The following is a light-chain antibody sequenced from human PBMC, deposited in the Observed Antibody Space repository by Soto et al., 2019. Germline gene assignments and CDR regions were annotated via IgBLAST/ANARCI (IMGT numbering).Light chain of an antibody. V-gene: IGLV1-51*01. J-gene: IGLJ1*01. CDR3: GSWDSSLSAYV. CDR1: SSNIGGNS. CDR2: DDN. Sequence: SVLTPPPSLSAAPGASRTISISSSSSNIGGNSVSWYQQLPGTAPKLLIFDDNKRPSGIPDRFSGSKSGTSATLGITGFQTGDEADYYCGSWDSSLSAYVFGTGTKV.